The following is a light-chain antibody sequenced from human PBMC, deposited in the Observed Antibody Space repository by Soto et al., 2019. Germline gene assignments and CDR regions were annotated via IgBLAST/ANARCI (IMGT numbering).Light chain of an antibody. CDR1: SSDVGGYNY. CDR3: SSYRSSSTIYV. CDR2: DVS. Sequence: QSALTQPASVSGSPGQSITISCTGTSSDVGGYNYVSWYQQLPGKAPKLMIYDVSDRPSGVSNRFSASKSGNTASLTISGLQAEDEADYYCSSYRSSSTIYVFGTGTKLTVL. J-gene: IGLJ1*01. V-gene: IGLV2-14*03.